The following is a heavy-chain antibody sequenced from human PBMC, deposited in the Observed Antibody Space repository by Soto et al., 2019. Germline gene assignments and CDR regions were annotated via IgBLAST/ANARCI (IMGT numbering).Heavy chain of an antibody. CDR3: AKLTYYDFWSGPEDWFDP. CDR2: INPNSGGT. V-gene: IGHV1-2*02. D-gene: IGHD3-3*01. CDR1: GYTFTGYY. J-gene: IGHJ5*02. Sequence: ASVKVSCKASGYTFTGYYMHWVRQAPGQGLEWMGWINPNSGGTNYAQKFQGRVTMTRDTSISTAYMELSRLRSDDTAVYYCAKLTYYDFWSGPEDWFDPWGQGTLVTVSS.